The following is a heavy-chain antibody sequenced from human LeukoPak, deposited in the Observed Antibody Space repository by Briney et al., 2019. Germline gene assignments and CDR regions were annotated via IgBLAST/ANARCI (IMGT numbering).Heavy chain of an antibody. CDR1: GGSISSYH. V-gene: IGHV4-59*01. CDR2: IYYSGST. J-gene: IGHJ4*02. D-gene: IGHD2-2*01. Sequence: PSETLSLTCTVSGGSISSYHWSWIRQPPGKGLEWIGYIYYSGSTNYNPSLKSRVAISVDTSKNQFSLKLSSVTAADTAVYYCARDACSSTSCPYYFDYWGQGTLVTVSS. CDR3: ARDACSSTSCPYYFDY.